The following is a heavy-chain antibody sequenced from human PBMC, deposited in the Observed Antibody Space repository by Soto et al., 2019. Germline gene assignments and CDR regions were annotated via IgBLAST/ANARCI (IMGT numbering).Heavy chain of an antibody. CDR3: ARVTINVSTYYFDY. CDR2: IFYSRST. V-gene: IGHV4-59*01. CDR1: GGSISSYY. J-gene: IGHJ4*02. Sequence: SETLSLTCTVSGGSISSYYLSWIRQPPGKGLEWIGYIFYSRSTNYNPSLRSRVTMSIDTSKNQFSLKLSSVTAADTAVYYCARVTINVSTYYFDYWGQGTLVTVSS.